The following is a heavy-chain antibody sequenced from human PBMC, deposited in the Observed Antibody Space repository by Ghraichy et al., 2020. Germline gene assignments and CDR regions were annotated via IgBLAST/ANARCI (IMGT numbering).Heavy chain of an antibody. CDR1: GGSISSSSYY. CDR3: SLEMATKDY. CDR2: IYYSGST. J-gene: IGHJ4*02. Sequence: SETLSLTCTVSGGSISSSSYYWGWIRQPPGKGLEWIGSIYYSGSTYYNPSLKSRVTISVYTSKNQFSLKLSSVTAAATAVYYCSLEMATKDYWGQGSLVTVS. D-gene: IGHD5-24*01. V-gene: IGHV4-39*01.